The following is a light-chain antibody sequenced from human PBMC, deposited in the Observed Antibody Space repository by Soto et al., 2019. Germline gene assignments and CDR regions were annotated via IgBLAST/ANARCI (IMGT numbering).Light chain of an antibody. V-gene: IGKV1-5*03. Sequence: DIQMTQSPSTLSASVGDRVVITCRASQTISQWLAWYQQKPGKAPKLLIYKASSLESGVPSRFSGSGSGTEFTLTISSLQPDDFATYYCQQYSTWTFGQGTKVDIK. CDR3: QQYSTWT. CDR2: KAS. J-gene: IGKJ1*01. CDR1: QTISQW.